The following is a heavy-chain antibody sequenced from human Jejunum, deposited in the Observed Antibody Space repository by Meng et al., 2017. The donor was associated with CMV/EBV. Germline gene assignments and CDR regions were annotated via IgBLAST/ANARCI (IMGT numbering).Heavy chain of an antibody. CDR2: VYYPANV. D-gene: IGHD3-3*01. CDR3: ARERFLEWFPNWFDP. J-gene: IGHJ5*02. V-gene: IGHV4-39*07. CDR1: DSISSNSYY. Sequence: DSISSNSYYWGWIRQPPGKGLEWIANVYYPANVYYNTSLRSRVTISVDASKNQFSLKLSSVTAADTAVYYCARERFLEWFPNWFDPWGQGTLVTVSS.